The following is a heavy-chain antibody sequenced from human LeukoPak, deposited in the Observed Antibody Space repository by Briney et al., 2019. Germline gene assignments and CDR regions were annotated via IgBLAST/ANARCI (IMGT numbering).Heavy chain of an antibody. CDR2: IYYSGST. D-gene: IGHD6-19*01. J-gene: IGHJ4*02. Sequence: SETLSLTCTVSGGSISSYYWSWIRQPPGKGLEWIGYIYYSGSTNYNPSLKSRVTISVDTSKNQFSLKLSSVTAADTAVYYCAREGSGWPWIDYWGQGTLVTVSS. CDR1: GGSISSYY. CDR3: AREGSGWPWIDY. V-gene: IGHV4-59*01.